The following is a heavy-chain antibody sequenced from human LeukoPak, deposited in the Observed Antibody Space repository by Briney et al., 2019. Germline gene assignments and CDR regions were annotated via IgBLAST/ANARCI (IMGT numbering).Heavy chain of an antibody. CDR3: ARDLTYYDFWSCYLDAFDI. D-gene: IGHD3-3*01. J-gene: IGHJ3*02. CDR1: GFTFSSYW. Sequence: PGGSLRLSCAASGFTFSSYWMSWVRQAPGKGLEWVANIRQDGSEKYYVDSVKGRFTISRDNAKNSLYLQMNSLRAEDTAVYYCARDLTYYDFWSCYLDAFDIWGQGTMVTVSS. V-gene: IGHV3-7*01. CDR2: IRQDGSEK.